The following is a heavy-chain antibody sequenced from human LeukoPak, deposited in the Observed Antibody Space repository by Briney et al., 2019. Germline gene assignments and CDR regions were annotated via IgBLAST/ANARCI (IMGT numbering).Heavy chain of an antibody. CDR3: ARDGTGGWNGDY. V-gene: IGHV3-48*03. CDR2: ISSGGSTI. J-gene: IGHJ4*02. D-gene: IGHD1-1*01. Sequence: PGGSLRLSCAASGFTFSSYGMNWVRQAPGKGLEWVSYISSGGSTIYYADSVKGRFTISRDNAKTSLYLEMNSLRAEDTAVYYCARDGTGGWNGDYWGQGTVVTVSS. CDR1: GFTFSSYG.